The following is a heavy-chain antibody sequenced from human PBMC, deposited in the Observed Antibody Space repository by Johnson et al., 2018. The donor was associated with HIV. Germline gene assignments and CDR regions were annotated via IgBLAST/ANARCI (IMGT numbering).Heavy chain of an antibody. CDR3: AKGLMSGAFDI. D-gene: IGHD2-8*01. CDR2: IRYDGSIK. V-gene: IGHV3-30*02. J-gene: IGHJ3*02. CDR1: GFTFSGYG. Sequence: QLVESGGGLVQPGGSLKLSCAASGFTFSGYGMHWVRQAPGKGLEWVAFIRYDGSIKYYADSVKGRFTISRDNAKNTLYLQMNSLRAEDTAVYYCAKGLMSGAFDIWGQGTKVTVSS.